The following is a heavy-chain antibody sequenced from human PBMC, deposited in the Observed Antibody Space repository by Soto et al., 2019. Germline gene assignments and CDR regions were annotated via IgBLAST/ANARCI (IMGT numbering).Heavy chain of an antibody. CDR1: GFTFDAYA. J-gene: IGHJ6*02. CDR3: AKDRASSSSDYYYGMDV. CDR2: ISWNSGSI. D-gene: IGHD6-6*01. Sequence: EVPLVESGGGLVQPGRSLSLSCAASGFTFDAYAMHWVRQAPGKGLEWVSGISWNSGSIGYADSVKGRVTISRDNAKNSLYLQMNSLRAEDTALYYCAKDRASSSSDYYYGMDVWGQGTTVTVSS. V-gene: IGHV3-9*01.